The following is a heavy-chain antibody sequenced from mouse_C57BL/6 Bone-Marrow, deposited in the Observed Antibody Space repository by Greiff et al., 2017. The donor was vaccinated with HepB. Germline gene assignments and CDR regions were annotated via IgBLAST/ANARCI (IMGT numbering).Heavy chain of an antibody. CDR3: ARYCDRWYFDG. D-gene: IGHD2-13*01. CDR1: GYAFSSSW. J-gene: IGHJ1*03. V-gene: IGHV1-82*01. CDR2: LYPGDGDT. Sequence: QVQLQQSGPELVKPGASVKISCKASGYAFSSSWMNWVKQRPGKGLEWIGRLYPGDGDTNYNGKFKGKATLTADKSSSTAYMQLSSLTSEDSAVCVCARYCDRWYFDGWGTGTTVTVSS.